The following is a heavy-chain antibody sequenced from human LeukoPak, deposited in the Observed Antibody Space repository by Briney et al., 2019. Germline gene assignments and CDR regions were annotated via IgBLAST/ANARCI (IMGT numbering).Heavy chain of an antibody. Sequence: ASVKVSCKASGYTFTSYGISWVRQAPGQGLEWMGWISAYNGNTNYAQKLQGRVTMTTDTSTSTAYMGLRSLRSDDTAVYYCARTGRYDYVWGSYPRFDYWGQGTLVTVSS. CDR1: GYTFTSYG. CDR2: ISAYNGNT. V-gene: IGHV1-18*01. J-gene: IGHJ4*02. CDR3: ARTGRYDYVWGSYPRFDY. D-gene: IGHD3-16*02.